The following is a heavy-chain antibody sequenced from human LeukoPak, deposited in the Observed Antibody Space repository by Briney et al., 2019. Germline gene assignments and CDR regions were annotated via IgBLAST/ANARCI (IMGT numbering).Heavy chain of an antibody. D-gene: IGHD1-26*01. J-gene: IGHJ4*02. CDR2: VIPAFGTT. V-gene: IGHV1-69*13. CDR3: ARGGRNSGSYYVDY. CDR1: GGTFTNYV. Sequence: GASVNVSCKASGGTFTNYVFTWVRQAAGQGVEWMGGVIPAFGTTNYAQKFQGRVTITADESTTTAYMELRSLRSEDTAVYYCARGGRNSGSYYVDYWGQGTPVTVSS.